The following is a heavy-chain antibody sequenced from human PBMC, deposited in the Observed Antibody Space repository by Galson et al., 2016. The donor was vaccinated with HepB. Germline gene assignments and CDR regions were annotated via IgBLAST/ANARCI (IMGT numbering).Heavy chain of an antibody. V-gene: IGHV3-33*07. CDR1: GFTFSRSW. CDR3: ARDPGRDDGMDV. CDR2: VWFDESNK. D-gene: IGHD3-10*01. Sequence: SLRLSCAASGFTFSRSWMTWVRQAPGKGLEWVAVVWFDESNKYYADSVKGRFTISRDNSKNTVYLYMNSLRAEDTAVFYCARDPGRDDGMDVWGQGTTVTVSS. J-gene: IGHJ6*02.